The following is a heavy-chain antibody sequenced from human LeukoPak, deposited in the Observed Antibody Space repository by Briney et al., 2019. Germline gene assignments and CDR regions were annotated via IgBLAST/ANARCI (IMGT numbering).Heavy chain of an antibody. Sequence: SETLSLTCAVYGGSFSGYYWSWIRQPPGKGPEWIGEINHSGSTNYNPSLKSRVTISVDTSKNQFSLKLSSVTAADTAVYYCARGDCSGGSCYSGYWGQGTLVTVSS. CDR2: INHSGST. CDR1: GGSFSGYY. V-gene: IGHV4-34*01. CDR3: ARGDCSGGSCYSGY. J-gene: IGHJ4*02. D-gene: IGHD2-15*01.